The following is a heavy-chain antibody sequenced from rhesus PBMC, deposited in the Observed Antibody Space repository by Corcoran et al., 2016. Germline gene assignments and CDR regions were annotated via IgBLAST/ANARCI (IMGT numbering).Heavy chain of an antibody. J-gene: IGHJ6*01. CDR3: ARDGSGFYYGLDS. D-gene: IGHD2-21*01. CDR2: IGRKEST. V-gene: IGHV4-160*01. Sequence: QLQLQESGPGLVKSSETLSLTCAVSGGSISGYWWRWIRQPPGKGLEWIGRIGRKESTHYNPSLKSRVTISRDTSKNQFSLKLSSVTAADTAVYYCARDGSGFYYGLDSWGQGVVVTVSS. CDR1: GGSISGYW.